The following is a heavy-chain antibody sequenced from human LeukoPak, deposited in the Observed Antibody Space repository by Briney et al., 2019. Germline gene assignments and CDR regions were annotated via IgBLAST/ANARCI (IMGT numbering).Heavy chain of an antibody. J-gene: IGHJ1*01. CDR1: GFTFSTFS. V-gene: IGHV3-21*01. CDR3: ARGTVAGTIQH. CDR2: ISRRSDSI. Sequence: SGGSLRLSCAASGFTFSTFSMNWLRQAPGKGLEWVSCISRRSDSIYYADSVEGRFTISRDNAKNTLYLQMSRLSVEDTGVYFCARGTVAGTIQHWGQGTLVSVSS. D-gene: IGHD6-19*01.